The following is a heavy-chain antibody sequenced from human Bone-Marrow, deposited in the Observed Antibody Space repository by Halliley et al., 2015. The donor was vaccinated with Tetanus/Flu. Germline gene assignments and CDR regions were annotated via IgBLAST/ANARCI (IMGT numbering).Heavy chain of an antibody. CDR2: ISSSGTT. J-gene: IGHJ5*02. CDR1: GFIFSDYY. CDR3: ARGSVIGVVDAAWLGP. Sequence: SLRLSCAASGFIFSDYYMSWLRQAPGKGLEWVSYISSSGTTSYTSSVKGRFTISRDNDNNSMYLQMKSLRAEDTAVYYCARGSVIGVVDAAWLGPWGQGILVTVSS. D-gene: IGHD2-15*01. V-gene: IGHV3-11*01.